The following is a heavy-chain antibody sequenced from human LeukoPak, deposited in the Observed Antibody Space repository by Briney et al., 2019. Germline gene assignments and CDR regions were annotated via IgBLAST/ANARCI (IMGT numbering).Heavy chain of an antibody. CDR3: VRGDRYSFDF. CDR1: GLTFSSYE. V-gene: IGHV3-48*03. J-gene: IGHJ4*02. CDR2: IGNTGRTI. Sequence: GGSLRLSCAASGLTFSSYEMNWVRQAPGRGLEWVSYIGNTGRTIYYTDSVKGRFTISRDNAKNSLYLQMNSLRAEDTAIYYCVRGDRYSFDFWGQGTLVTVSS.